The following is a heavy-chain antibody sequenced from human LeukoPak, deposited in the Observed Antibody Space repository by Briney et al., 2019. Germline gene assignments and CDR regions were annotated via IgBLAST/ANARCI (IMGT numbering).Heavy chain of an antibody. CDR2: IGQDGGEK. D-gene: IGHD3-16*01. V-gene: IGHV3-7*01. Sequence: PGGSLRLSCAASGLTFSNYWMTWVRQAPGKGLEWVANIGQDGGEKYYVDSVKGRFTISRDNTKDSLYLQMNSLGAEDTALYYCATLRGGSYWGRGTLVTVSS. CDR1: GLTFSNYW. CDR3: ATLRGGSY. J-gene: IGHJ4*02.